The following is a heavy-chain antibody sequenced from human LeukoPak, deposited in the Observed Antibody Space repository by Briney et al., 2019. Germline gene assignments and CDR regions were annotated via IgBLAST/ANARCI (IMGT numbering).Heavy chain of an antibody. J-gene: IGHJ4*02. V-gene: IGHV1-18*01. CDR2: ISGNNGNT. CDR3: ARLYDFWSGYYPHFDY. Sequence: ASVKVSCKASGGTFISYAISWVRQAPGQGPEWMGWISGNNGNTHYAQKFQGRVTMTTETSTSTAYMELKSLRSDDTAVYYCARLYDFWSGYYPHFDYWGQGTLVTVSS. CDR1: GGTFISYA. D-gene: IGHD3-3*01.